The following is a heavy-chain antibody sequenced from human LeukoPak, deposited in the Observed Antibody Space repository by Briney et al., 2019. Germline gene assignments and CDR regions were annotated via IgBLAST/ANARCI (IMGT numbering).Heavy chain of an antibody. D-gene: IGHD3-10*01. Sequence: ASVKVSCKASGHTFTGYHMHWVRQAPGQGLEWMGRINPNSGDTNYAQNFQGRVTMTRDTSISTSNMELSRLRSDDTAVYYCARERRFGELLLFDYWGLGTLVTVSS. J-gene: IGHJ4*02. CDR2: INPNSGDT. V-gene: IGHV1-2*06. CDR1: GHTFTGYH. CDR3: ARERRFGELLLFDY.